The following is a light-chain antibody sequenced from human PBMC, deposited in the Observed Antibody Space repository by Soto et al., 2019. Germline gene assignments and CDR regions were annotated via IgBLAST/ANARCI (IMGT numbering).Light chain of an antibody. Sequence: QSALTQPASVSGSPGQSITISCTGTSSDVGGYNYVSWYQQHPGKAPKLMIYEVSNRPSGVSNRFSGSKSGNTASLTISGLQAEDEADYYCSSYTSSYYVFRTGTKLTVL. CDR1: SSDVGGYNY. J-gene: IGLJ1*01. V-gene: IGLV2-14*01. CDR3: SSYTSSYYV. CDR2: EVS.